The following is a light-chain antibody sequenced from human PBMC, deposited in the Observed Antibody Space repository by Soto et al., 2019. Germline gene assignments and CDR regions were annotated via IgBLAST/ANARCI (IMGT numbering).Light chain of an antibody. CDR1: QTVGNY. CDR3: QQRGNWPLPWT. Sequence: EIVLTQSPATLSLSPGERATLSCRASQTVGNYLAWYQQKPGQVPRLLIYNASNRATGVPVRFSGSGSGTEFTITISSQEPEDFAVYYCQQRGNWPLPWTFGQGAKVEI. CDR2: NAS. J-gene: IGKJ1*01. V-gene: IGKV3-11*01.